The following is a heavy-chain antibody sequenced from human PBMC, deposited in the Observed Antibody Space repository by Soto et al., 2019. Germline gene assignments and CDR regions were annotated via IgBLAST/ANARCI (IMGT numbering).Heavy chain of an antibody. CDR2: LTRSGTT. CDR1: GFTFSSYA. CDR3: VREFAPGSPNYDY. Sequence: GGSLRLSCAASGFTFSSYAMGWVRQAPGKGLEWVSTLTRSGTTPYAESVRGRFTISRDNSKNTLYLQIDDLRAEDTAVYYCVREFAPGSPNYDYWGLGTLVTVSS. D-gene: IGHD3-10*01. J-gene: IGHJ4*02. V-gene: IGHV3-23*01.